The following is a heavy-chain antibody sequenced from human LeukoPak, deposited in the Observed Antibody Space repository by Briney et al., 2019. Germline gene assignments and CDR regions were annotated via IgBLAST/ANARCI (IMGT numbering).Heavy chain of an antibody. D-gene: IGHD3-10*01. Sequence: PGGSLRLSCAASGFTFSRYWMSWVRQAPGKGLEWVANINQDGSEKYYVDSVKGRFTISRDNAKNSLYLQMSSLRAEDTAVFYCARLLVYNSGGEAFDYWGQGTLVTVSS. CDR3: ARLLVYNSGGEAFDY. CDR2: INQDGSEK. J-gene: IGHJ4*02. V-gene: IGHV3-7*01. CDR1: GFTFSRYW.